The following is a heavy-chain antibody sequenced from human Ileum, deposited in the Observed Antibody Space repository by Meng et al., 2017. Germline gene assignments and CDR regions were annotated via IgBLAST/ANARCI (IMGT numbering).Heavy chain of an antibody. CDR2: IYWNDDK. D-gene: IGHD3-22*01. CDR1: GFSLSTSGVG. V-gene: IGHV2-5*01. J-gene: IGHJ3*02. CDR3: AHRPPHDSSGRGMAFDI. Sequence: SGPTLVKPTQTLTLTCTFSGFSLSTSGVGVGWIRQPPGKALEWLALIYWNDDKRYSPSLKNRLTITKDTSKNQVVLTVTNMDPVDTATYYCAHRPPHDSSGRGMAFDIWGQGTMVTVSS.